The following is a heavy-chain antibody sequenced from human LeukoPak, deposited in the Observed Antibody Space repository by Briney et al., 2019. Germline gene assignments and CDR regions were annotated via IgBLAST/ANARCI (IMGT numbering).Heavy chain of an antibody. J-gene: IGHJ6*02. D-gene: IGHD2-15*01. CDR3: ARDGLGSGERPVDYGMDV. Sequence: SVRVSCKASGGTFSSYAISWVRQAPGQGLEWMGGIIPIFGTANYAQKFQGRVTITADESTSTAYMELSSLRSEDTAVYYCARDGLGSGERPVDYGMDVWGQGTTVTVSS. CDR1: GGTFSSYA. CDR2: IIPIFGTA. V-gene: IGHV1-69*13.